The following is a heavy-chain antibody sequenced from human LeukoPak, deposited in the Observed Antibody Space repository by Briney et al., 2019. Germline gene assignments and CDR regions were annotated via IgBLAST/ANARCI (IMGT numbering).Heavy chain of an antibody. Sequence: GGSLRLSCAASGFTFSIYAMSWVRQAPGKGLEWVSAISGSGGSTYYADSVKGRFTISRDNSKNTLYLQMNSLRAEDTAVYYCAKVKSGCGGDCYFSCFDYWGQGTLVTVSS. CDR2: ISGSGGST. D-gene: IGHD2-21*02. J-gene: IGHJ4*02. CDR1: GFTFSIYA. V-gene: IGHV3-23*01. CDR3: AKVKSGCGGDCYFSCFDY.